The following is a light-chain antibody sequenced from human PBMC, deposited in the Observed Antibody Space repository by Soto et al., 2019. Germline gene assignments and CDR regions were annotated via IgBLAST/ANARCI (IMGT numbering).Light chain of an antibody. V-gene: IGKV3-20*01. Sequence: EIVLTQSPGTLSLSPGERATLYCRASQSVGSNYLAWYQQKPGQAPRVLIYGASSRDTGIPDRFSGSGSGADFTLTISRLEPEDVGVYYCQQYTTSPFTFGPGTKVDIK. J-gene: IGKJ3*01. CDR1: QSVGSNY. CDR2: GAS. CDR3: QQYTTSPFT.